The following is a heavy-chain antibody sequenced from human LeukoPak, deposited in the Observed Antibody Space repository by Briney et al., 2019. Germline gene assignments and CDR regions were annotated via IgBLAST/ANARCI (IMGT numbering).Heavy chain of an antibody. Sequence: PGGSLRLSCAASGFTFSSYGMHWVRQAPGKGLEWVAVISYDGSNKYYADSVKGRFTISRDNSKNTLYLQMNSLRAEDTAVYYCARVDSFSSWSLFDYWGQGTLVTVSS. J-gene: IGHJ4*02. CDR2: ISYDGSNK. CDR3: ARVDSFSSWSLFDY. D-gene: IGHD6-13*01. V-gene: IGHV3-30*03. CDR1: GFTFSSYG.